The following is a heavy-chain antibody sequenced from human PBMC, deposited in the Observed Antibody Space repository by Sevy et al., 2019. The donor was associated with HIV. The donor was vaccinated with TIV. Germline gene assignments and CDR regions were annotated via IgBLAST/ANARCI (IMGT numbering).Heavy chain of an antibody. CDR3: ARSVAPLDFWYFDL. Sequence: KQSQTLSLTCAISGDSVSSNNAAWNWIRQSPSRGLEWLGRTYYKSKWYRHYAVSVKSRMTINPDTSKNQFSLQLNSVTPEDTAVYYCARSVAPLDFWYFDLWGRGTLVTVSS. CDR2: TYYKSKWYR. D-gene: IGHD6-19*01. J-gene: IGHJ2*01. CDR1: GDSVSSNNAA. V-gene: IGHV6-1*01.